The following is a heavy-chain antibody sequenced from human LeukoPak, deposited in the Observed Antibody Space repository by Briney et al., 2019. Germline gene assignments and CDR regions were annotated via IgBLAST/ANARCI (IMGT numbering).Heavy chain of an antibody. V-gene: IGHV4-39*01. J-gene: IGHJ4*02. CDR3: ARRPPGPATKGYAS. CDR2: IYYRGNT. Sequence: SETLSLTCTVSGGSISSSPYYWAWIRQPRGRGLEWIGSIYYRGNTYHNPSLKSRVTISVDPSKNQFSLSVISVTAADTAVYFCARRPPGPATKGYASWGKGILVTVAS. CDR1: GGSISSSPYY. D-gene: IGHD3-16*01.